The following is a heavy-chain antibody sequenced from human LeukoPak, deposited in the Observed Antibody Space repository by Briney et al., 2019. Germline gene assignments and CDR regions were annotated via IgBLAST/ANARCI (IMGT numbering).Heavy chain of an antibody. J-gene: IGHJ6*04. CDR3: ARSLIVANPLDV. CDR1: GFTFSDYY. Sequence: PGGSLRLSCAASGFTFSDYYMSWIRQAPGKGLEWVSYISSSSSYTNYADSVKGRFTISRGNAKNSLYLQMNSLRAEDTAVYYCARSLIVANPLDVWGKGTTVTVSS. D-gene: IGHD5-12*01. V-gene: IGHV3-11*06. CDR2: ISSSSSYT.